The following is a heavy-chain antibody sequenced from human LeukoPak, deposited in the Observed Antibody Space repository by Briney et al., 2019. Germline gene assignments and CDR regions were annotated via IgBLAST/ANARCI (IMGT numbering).Heavy chain of an antibody. CDR3: ARGGTLPHDAFDI. D-gene: IGHD3-16*01. CDR1: GFTFSSYA. Sequence: GGSLRLSCAASGFTFSSYAMSWVRQAPGKGLEWVSAISSSGSTIYYADSVKGRFTISRDNAKNSLYLQMNSLRAEDTAVYYCARGGTLPHDAFDIWGQGTMVTVSS. J-gene: IGHJ3*02. V-gene: IGHV3-21*04. CDR2: ISSSGSTI.